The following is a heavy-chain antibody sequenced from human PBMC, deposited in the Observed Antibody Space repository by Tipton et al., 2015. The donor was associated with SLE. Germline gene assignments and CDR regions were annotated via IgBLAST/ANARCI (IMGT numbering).Heavy chain of an antibody. CDR3: ARVRGGWANDASDI. CDR1: GGSISSYY. D-gene: IGHD6-19*01. J-gene: IGHJ3*02. Sequence: TLSLTCTVSGGSISSYYWSWIRQPPGKGLEWIGYIYYSSYTNYNPSLKGRVTTSFDRSKNQFSLNLNSVTAADTATYYCARVRGGWANDASDIWGQGTMVTVSS. CDR2: IYYSSYT. V-gene: IGHV4-59*01.